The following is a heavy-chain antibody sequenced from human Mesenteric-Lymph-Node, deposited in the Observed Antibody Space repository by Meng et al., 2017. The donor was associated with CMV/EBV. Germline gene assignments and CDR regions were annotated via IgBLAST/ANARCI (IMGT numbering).Heavy chain of an antibody. Sequence: GESLKISCAASGFTFSNAWMSWVRQAPGKGLEWVGRIKSKTDGGTTDYAAPVKGRFTISRDDSKNTLYLQMNSLKTEDTAVYYCTTVSWSSSWSSYYYGMDVWGQGTTVTVSS. CDR1: GFTFSNAW. CDR3: TTVSWSSSWSSYYYGMDV. V-gene: IGHV3-15*01. D-gene: IGHD6-13*01. CDR2: IKSKTDGGTT. J-gene: IGHJ6*02.